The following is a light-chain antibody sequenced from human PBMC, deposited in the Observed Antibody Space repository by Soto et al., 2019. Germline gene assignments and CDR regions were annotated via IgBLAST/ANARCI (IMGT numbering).Light chain of an antibody. CDR3: KQSYMDPIT. CDR2: DAS. J-gene: IGKJ5*01. Sequence: DIQMTQSPSSLSASVGDRVTITCWASQSISTYLNWYQKKPGKAPNLLIYDASRLQSGVHSRFSGSGGGTDFTLSIRSVQPEDFATYFCKQSYMDPITFGQGTRLEIK. V-gene: IGKV1-39*01. CDR1: QSISTY.